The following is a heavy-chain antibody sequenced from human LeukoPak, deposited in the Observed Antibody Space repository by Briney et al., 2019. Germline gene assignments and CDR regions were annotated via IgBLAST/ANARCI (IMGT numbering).Heavy chain of an antibody. CDR1: GYSFTSYW. D-gene: IGHD6-13*01. Sequence: GESLKISCKGSGYSFTSYWIGWVRQMPGKGLEWMGIIYPGDSDTRYSPSFQGQVTISADKSISTAYLQWSSLKASDTAMYYCARTPIRQQLGRDAFDIWGQGTMVTVSS. CDR2: IYPGDSDT. CDR3: ARTPIRQQLGRDAFDI. V-gene: IGHV5-51*01. J-gene: IGHJ3*02.